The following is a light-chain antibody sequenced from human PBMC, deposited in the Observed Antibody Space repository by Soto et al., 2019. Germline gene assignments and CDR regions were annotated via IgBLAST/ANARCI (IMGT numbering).Light chain of an antibody. J-gene: IGKJ4*01. CDR3: QRYDNWPLT. CDR1: QSLLRSDGKTY. V-gene: IGKV2-24*01. CDR2: DTS. Sequence: MSQSPLSSPVTLGQPASISCSSSQSLLRSDGKTYLSWLHQRPGQTPRLLIYDTSTRATGVPARFSGSRSGTEFTLTINSLQSEDFAVYYCQRYDNWPLTFGGGTKVDIK.